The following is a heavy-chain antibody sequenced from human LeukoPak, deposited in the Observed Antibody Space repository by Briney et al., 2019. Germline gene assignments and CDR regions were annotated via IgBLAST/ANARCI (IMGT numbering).Heavy chain of an antibody. CDR3: ASLLGTDFDY. D-gene: IGHD7-27*01. CDR2: ISYDGSNK. Sequence: GGSLRLSCAASGFTFSSYAIHWVRQAPGKGLEWVAVISYDGSNKYYADSVKGRFTISRDNSKNTLYLQMNSLRAEDTAVYYCASLLGTDFDYWGQGTLVTVSS. J-gene: IGHJ4*02. CDR1: GFTFSSYA. V-gene: IGHV3-30-3*01.